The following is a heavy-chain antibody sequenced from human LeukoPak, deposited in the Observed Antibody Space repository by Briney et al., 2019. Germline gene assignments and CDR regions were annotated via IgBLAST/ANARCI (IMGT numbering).Heavy chain of an antibody. V-gene: IGHV4-34*01. CDR2: INHSGST. CDR1: GGSFSGYY. CDR3: ARGYPALDY. J-gene: IGHJ4*02. D-gene: IGHD2-2*01. Sequence: SETLSLTCAVYGGSFSGYYWSWIRQPPGKGLEWIGEINHSGSTNYNPSLKSRVTISVDTSKNQFSLKLSSVTAADTAVYYCARGYPALDYWGQGTLVTVSS.